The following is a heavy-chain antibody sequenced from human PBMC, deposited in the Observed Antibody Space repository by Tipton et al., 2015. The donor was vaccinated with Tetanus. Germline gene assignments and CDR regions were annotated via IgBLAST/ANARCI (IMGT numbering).Heavy chain of an antibody. CDR3: VKDRGTQSGSGTYNFDF. J-gene: IGHJ4*02. V-gene: IGHV3-74*01. CDR2: INSRGTST. CDR1: GFTFNKYW. Sequence: SLRLSCAASGFTFNKYWMHRVRQAPGKGLVWLSRINSRGTSTSYADSGKGRFIISRDNDKNTLYLDMHSLGAEDTAVYHCVKDRGTQSGSGTYNFDFWGQGTLVTVSS. D-gene: IGHD3-10*01.